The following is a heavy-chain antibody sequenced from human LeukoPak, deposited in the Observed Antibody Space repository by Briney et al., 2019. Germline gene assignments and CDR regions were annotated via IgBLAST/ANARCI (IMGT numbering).Heavy chain of an antibody. CDR1: GFTFSSYG. CDR2: ISFDANNR. Sequence: PGRSLRLSCAASGFTFSSYGMHWVRQAPGKGLEWVSMISFDANNRYYADSVKGRFTISRDNSKNSLYLQMNSLRTEDTALYYCAKDMGRGRQKRTPGQWLVPWFDPWGQGTLVTVSS. J-gene: IGHJ5*02. CDR3: AKDMGRGRQKRTPGQWLVPWFDP. V-gene: IGHV3-30*18. D-gene: IGHD6-19*01.